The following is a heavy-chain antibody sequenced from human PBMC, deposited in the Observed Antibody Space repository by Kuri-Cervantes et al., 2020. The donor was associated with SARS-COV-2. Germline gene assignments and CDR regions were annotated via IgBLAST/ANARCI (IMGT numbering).Heavy chain of an antibody. CDR2: ISYDGSNK. CDR1: GFTFSDYY. CDR3: VKSSYGGSSSWPDY. Sequence: GESLKISCAASGFTFSDYYMSWTRQAPGKGLEWVAVISYDGSNKYYADSVKGRFTISRDNSKNTLYLQMNSLRAEDTAVYYCVKSSYGGSSSWPDYWGQGTLVTDSS. D-gene: IGHD6-13*01. J-gene: IGHJ4*02. V-gene: IGHV3-30*18.